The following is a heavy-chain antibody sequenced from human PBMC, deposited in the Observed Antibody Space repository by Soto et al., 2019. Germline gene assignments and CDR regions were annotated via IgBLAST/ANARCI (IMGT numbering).Heavy chain of an antibody. V-gene: IGHV4-4*07. CDR2: IYTSGST. CDR1: GGSIRSYF. CDR3: ARGSVEYQLLFRDYFDY. Sequence: QVQLQESGPGLVKPSETLSLTCIVSGGSIRSYFWSWIRQPAGKGLEWIGRIYTSGSTNYNPSLKSRVTMSVDTSKNQFSLNLRSVTAADTAVYYCARGSVEYQLLFRDYFDYWGQGTLVTVSS. D-gene: IGHD2-2*01. J-gene: IGHJ4*02.